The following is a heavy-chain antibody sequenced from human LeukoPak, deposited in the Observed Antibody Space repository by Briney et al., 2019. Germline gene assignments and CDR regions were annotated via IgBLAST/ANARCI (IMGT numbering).Heavy chain of an antibody. J-gene: IGHJ4*02. Sequence: GESLKISCKGSGYSFTSYWIGWVRQMSGKGLEWMGIIYPGDSDTRYNPSFQGQVTISADKSISTAYLQWSSLKASDTAMYYCARQRIPYCTGGTCPFDYWGQGTLVTVSS. CDR3: ARQRIPYCTGGTCPFDY. V-gene: IGHV5-51*01. CDR1: GYSFTSYW. CDR2: IYPGDSDT. D-gene: IGHD2-15*01.